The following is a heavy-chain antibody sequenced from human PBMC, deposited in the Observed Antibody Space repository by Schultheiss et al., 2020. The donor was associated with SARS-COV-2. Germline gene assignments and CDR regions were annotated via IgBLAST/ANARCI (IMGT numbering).Heavy chain of an antibody. CDR3: ARGQTGHMPFDY. D-gene: IGHD7-27*01. CDR2: IYYSGST. Sequence: QTLSLTCTVSGGSISSSSYYWGWIRQPPGKGLEWIGYIYYSGSTYYNPSLKSRVTISVDTPKNQFSLKLSSVTAADTAVYYCARGQTGHMPFDYWGQGTLVTVSS. J-gene: IGHJ4*02. V-gene: IGHV4-31*03. CDR1: GGSISSSSYY.